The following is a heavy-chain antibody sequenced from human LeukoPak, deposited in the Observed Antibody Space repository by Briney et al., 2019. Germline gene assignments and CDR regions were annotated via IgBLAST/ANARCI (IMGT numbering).Heavy chain of an antibody. V-gene: IGHV3-21*01. Sequence: PGGSLRLSCAASRFTFSSYSMNWVRQAPGKGLEWVSSISSSSSYIYYADSVKGRFTISRDNAKNSLYLQMNSLRAEDTAVYYCARVREGYFDYWGQGTLVTVSS. J-gene: IGHJ4*02. CDR3: ARVREGYFDY. CDR2: ISSSSSYI. CDR1: RFTFSSYS. D-gene: IGHD1-26*01.